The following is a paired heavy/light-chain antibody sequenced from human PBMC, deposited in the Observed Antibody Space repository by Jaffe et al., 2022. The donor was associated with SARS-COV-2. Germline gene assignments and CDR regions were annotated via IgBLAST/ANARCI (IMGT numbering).Light chain of an antibody. CDR1: QSVLYSSNNRNS. Sequence: DIVMTQSPDSLAVSLGERATINCKSSQSVLYSSNNRNSLAWYQQKPGQPPKLLIYWASTRESGVPDRFSGSGSGTDFTLTISSLQAEDVAVYSCQQYFSTPPTFGRGTKVEIK. CDR2: WAS. CDR3: QQYFSTPPT. J-gene: IGKJ1*01. V-gene: IGKV4-1*01.
Heavy chain of an antibody. CDR2: IFYTGST. CDR3: ARGNCAGDCYFPHYFDY. V-gene: IGHV4-31*03. J-gene: IGHJ4*02. D-gene: IGHD2-21*02. Sequence: QVQLQESGPRLVKPSQTLSLTCSVSGGSISSSGFYWSWVRHHPGKGLEWIGYIFYTGSTYYNPSLKGRLDMSVDTSKNQFSLKLSSVTAADTAVYYCARGNCAGDCYFPHYFDYWGQGTLVTVSS. CDR1: GGSISSSGFY.